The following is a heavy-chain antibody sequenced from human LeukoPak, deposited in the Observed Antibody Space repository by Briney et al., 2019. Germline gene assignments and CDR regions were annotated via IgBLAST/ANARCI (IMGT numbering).Heavy chain of an antibody. CDR3: ARDTAAAGMAYYYYYYMDV. V-gene: IGHV1-2*02. D-gene: IGHD6-13*01. CDR2: INPNSGGT. Sequence: GASVKVSCKTSGYTFTNYAIHWVRQAPGQGLEWMGWINPNSGGTNYAQKFQGRVTMTRDTSISTAYMELSRLRSDDTAVYYCARDTAAAGMAYYYYYYMDVWGKGTTVTVSS. CDR1: GYTFTNYA. J-gene: IGHJ6*03.